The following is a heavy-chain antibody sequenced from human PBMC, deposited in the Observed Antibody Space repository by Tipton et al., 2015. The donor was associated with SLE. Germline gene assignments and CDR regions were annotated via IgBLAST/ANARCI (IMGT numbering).Heavy chain of an antibody. V-gene: IGHV3-30*02. CDR3: ALFSGSYSFVLDY. Sequence: SLRLSCAASGFSFSNYDMNWVRQAPGKGLEWVSLVRYDQSNKYYADSVKGRFTISRDNSKNTLYLQMNSLRPEDTAVYYCALFSGSYSFVLDYWGQGTLVTVS. D-gene: IGHD1-26*01. CDR2: VRYDQSNK. CDR1: GFSFSNYD. J-gene: IGHJ4*02.